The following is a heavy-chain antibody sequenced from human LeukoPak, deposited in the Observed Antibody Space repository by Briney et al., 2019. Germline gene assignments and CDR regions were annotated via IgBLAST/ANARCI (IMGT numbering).Heavy chain of an antibody. J-gene: IGHJ4*02. V-gene: IGHV3-7*01. CDR3: ARGGSGWYSGPFDY. D-gene: IGHD6-19*01. Sequence: PGGSLRLSCVASGFPFSSYWMTWVRQAPGKGLEWVANIKQDGSKKSYVDSVKGRFTISRDNAKNSLYLQMNSLRAEDTAVYNCARGGSGWYSGPFDYWGQGTLVTVSS. CDR1: GFPFSSYW. CDR2: IKQDGSKK.